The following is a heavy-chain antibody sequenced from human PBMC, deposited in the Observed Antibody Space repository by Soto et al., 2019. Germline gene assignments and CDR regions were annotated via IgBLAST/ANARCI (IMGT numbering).Heavy chain of an antibody. Sequence: QVQLVESGGGVVQPGRSLRLSCAASGFTFSSYAMHWVRQAPGKGLEWVAVISYDGSNKYYADSVKGRFTISRDNSKNTLDLQMNSLRAEDTAVYYCAREGIVGATDDAFDIWGQGTMVTVSS. CDR1: GFTFSSYA. CDR3: AREGIVGATDDAFDI. D-gene: IGHD1-26*01. J-gene: IGHJ3*02. CDR2: ISYDGSNK. V-gene: IGHV3-30-3*01.